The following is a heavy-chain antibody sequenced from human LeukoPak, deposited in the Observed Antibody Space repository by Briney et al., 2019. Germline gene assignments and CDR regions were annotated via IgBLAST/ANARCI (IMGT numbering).Heavy chain of an antibody. CDR1: GYSFTSYW. Sequence: GESLKISCKGSGYSFTSYWIGWVRQMPGKGLEWIGIIYPGDSDTRYSTSFQGQVTISADKSISTAYLQWSSLKASDTAMYYCARSALGPASDYYYMDVWGKGTTVTVSS. V-gene: IGHV5-51*01. CDR3: ARSALGPASDYYYMDV. D-gene: IGHD1-14*01. J-gene: IGHJ6*03. CDR2: IYPGDSDT.